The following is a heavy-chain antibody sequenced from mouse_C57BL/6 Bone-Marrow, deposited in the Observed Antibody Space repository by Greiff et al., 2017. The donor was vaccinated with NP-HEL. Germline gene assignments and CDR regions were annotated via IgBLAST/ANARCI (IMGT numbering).Heavy chain of an antibody. CDR1: GYTFTSYW. J-gene: IGHJ4*01. CDR3: AREGLPSGDY. Sequence: QVQLQQPGAELVKPGASVKLSCKASGYTFTSYWMHWVKQRPGRGLEWIGRIGPNSGGTKYNEKLKGKATLTVDKPYSTAYMQLSSLTSEDSAVYYCAREGLPSGDYWGQGTSVTVSS. V-gene: IGHV1-72*01. D-gene: IGHD2-10*01. CDR2: IGPNSGGT.